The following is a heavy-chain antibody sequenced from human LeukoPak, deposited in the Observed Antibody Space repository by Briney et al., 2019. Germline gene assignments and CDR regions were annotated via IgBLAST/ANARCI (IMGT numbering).Heavy chain of an antibody. V-gene: IGHV3-23*01. J-gene: IGHJ6*03. CDR3: AADTAMLTGSYYMDV. CDR1: GFTFSNYW. D-gene: IGHD5-18*01. Sequence: GGSLRLSCAGSGFTFSNYWMSWVRQAPGKGLEWVSGISGSGGSTYYADSVKGRFTISRDNSKSTLYLQMNSLRAQDTAVYYCAADTAMLTGSYYMDVWGKGTTVTISS. CDR2: ISGSGGST.